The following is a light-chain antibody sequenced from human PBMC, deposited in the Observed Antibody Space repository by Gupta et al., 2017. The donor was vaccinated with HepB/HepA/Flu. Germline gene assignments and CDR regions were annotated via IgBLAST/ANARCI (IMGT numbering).Light chain of an antibody. J-gene: IGLJ2*01. CDR3: QSYDSGLSASL. Sequence: QSVLTQPPSVSGAPGQRVTISCTGSSSNIGAGYDIHWYQQLPGTAPKLLIFNNNNRPSGVPDRFSGSKSGTSASLAITGLQTEDEADYYCQSYDSGLSASLFGGGTKLTVL. CDR1: SSNIGAGYD. CDR2: NNN. V-gene: IGLV1-40*01.